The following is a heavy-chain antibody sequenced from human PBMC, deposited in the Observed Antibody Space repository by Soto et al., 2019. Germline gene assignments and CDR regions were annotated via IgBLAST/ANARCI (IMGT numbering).Heavy chain of an antibody. CDR1: GGSISSYY. Sequence: QVQLQESGPGLVKPSETLSLTCTVSGGSISSYYWSWIRQPPGQGLEWIGYIYYSGSTNYNPSLRSRVTISVDTSKYQFSLKLTSVTAADTAVYYCARRYGGNFDYWGQGTLVTVSS. D-gene: IGHD1-26*01. V-gene: IGHV4-59*01. J-gene: IGHJ4*02. CDR3: ARRYGGNFDY. CDR2: IYYSGST.